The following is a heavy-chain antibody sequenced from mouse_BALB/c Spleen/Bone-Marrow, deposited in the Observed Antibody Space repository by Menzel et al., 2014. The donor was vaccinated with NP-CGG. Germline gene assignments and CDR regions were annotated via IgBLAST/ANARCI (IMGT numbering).Heavy chain of an antibody. Sequence: EVKVVESGGGLVQPGGPLRLSCATSGFTFTDYYMSWVRQPPGKALEWLGFIRNKANGYTTEYSASVKGRFTISRDNSQSILYLQMNTLRAEDSATYYCARYGYDYFDYWGQGTTLTVSS. D-gene: IGHD2-2*01. CDR3: ARYGYDYFDY. V-gene: IGHV7-3*02. CDR1: GFTFTDYY. CDR2: IRNKANGYTT. J-gene: IGHJ2*01.